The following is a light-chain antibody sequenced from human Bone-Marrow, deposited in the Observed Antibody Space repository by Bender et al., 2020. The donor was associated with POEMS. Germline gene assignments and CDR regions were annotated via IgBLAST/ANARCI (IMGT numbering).Light chain of an antibody. V-gene: IGLV1-44*01. CDR1: NSNIGTNA. Sequence: QSVLTQPPSASGTPGQRVTISCSGSNSNIGTNAVNWYQQFPGTAPKLHIYSDNQRPSGVPDRFYAFKSGTSASLAISGLQSEDEADYYCAAWDAGLSGGVVGGGTKLTVL. J-gene: IGLJ3*02. CDR2: SDN. CDR3: AAWDAGLSGGV.